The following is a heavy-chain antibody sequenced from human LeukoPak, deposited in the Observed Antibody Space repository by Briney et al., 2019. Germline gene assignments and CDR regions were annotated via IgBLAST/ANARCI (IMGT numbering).Heavy chain of an antibody. V-gene: IGHV1-8*01. CDR3: ARRGGLKRGGSCFDY. Sequence: ASVKVSCKPSGYTFTSYDINWVRQATGQGLEWMGWMNPNSGNTGYAQKFQGRVTMTRNTSISTAYMELSSLRSEDTAVYYCARRGGLKRGGSCFDYWGQGTLVTVSS. CDR1: GYTFTSYD. CDR2: MNPNSGNT. D-gene: IGHD2-15*01. J-gene: IGHJ4*02.